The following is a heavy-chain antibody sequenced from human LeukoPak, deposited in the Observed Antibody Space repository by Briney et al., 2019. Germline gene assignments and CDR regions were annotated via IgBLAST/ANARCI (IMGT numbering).Heavy chain of an antibody. CDR2: IISICGTT. CDR1: GGTLSRYA. Sequence: TVKVSCKASGGTLSRYAISWVRQAPGQGPEWMGGIISICGTTNYAQKFQGRVTITADESTSTAYMELSSLRPEDTAVYYCARIVGIASRGYFDYWGQGTLVTVSS. CDR3: ARIVGIASRGYFDY. D-gene: IGHD3-10*01. J-gene: IGHJ4*02. V-gene: IGHV1-69*13.